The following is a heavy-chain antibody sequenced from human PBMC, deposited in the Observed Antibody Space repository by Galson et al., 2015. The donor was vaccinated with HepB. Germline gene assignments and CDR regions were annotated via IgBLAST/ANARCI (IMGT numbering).Heavy chain of an antibody. CDR2: IKSDGIIT. CDR1: GFTFSRYW. Sequence: SLRLSCAASGFTFSRYWMDWVRQGPGKGLVWVSRIKSDGIITTIADSVKGRFTISRDNARNTLYLQMNSLRVEDTAVYYCASLDMDAWGQGTTVTVSS. V-gene: IGHV3-74*01. CDR3: ASLDMDA. J-gene: IGHJ6*02.